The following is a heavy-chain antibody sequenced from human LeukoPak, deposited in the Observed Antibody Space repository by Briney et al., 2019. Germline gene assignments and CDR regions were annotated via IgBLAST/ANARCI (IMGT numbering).Heavy chain of an antibody. V-gene: IGHV3-53*01. CDR1: EFIVSSDY. CDR2: IYKDGKI. Sequence: GESLRLSCAVSEFIVSSDYMSWVRQAPGKGLEWVSVIYKDGKIYYIDSVKGRFTISRDTSKNTLYLQMNSLRVEDTAVYYCASRHCSGGDCYFAGADPFDHWGQGTLVTVSS. CDR3: ASRHCSGGDCYFAGADPFDH. J-gene: IGHJ4*02. D-gene: IGHD2-21*01.